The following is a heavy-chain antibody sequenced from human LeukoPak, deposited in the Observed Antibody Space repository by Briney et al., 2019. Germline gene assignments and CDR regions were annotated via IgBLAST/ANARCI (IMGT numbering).Heavy chain of an antibody. Sequence: ASVKVSCKASGYTFTSYDINWVRQATGQGLEWMGWMNPNSGNTGYAQKFQGRVTMTRNTSIRTAYMELSSLRSEDTAVYYCARVLRYFDWLGVPHYYYHMDVWGKGTTVTISS. D-gene: IGHD3-9*01. CDR3: ARVLRYFDWLGVPHYYYHMDV. J-gene: IGHJ6*03. CDR1: GYTFTSYD. V-gene: IGHV1-8*01. CDR2: MNPNSGNT.